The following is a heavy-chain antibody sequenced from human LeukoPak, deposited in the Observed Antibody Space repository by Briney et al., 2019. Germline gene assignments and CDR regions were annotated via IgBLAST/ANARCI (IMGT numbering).Heavy chain of an antibody. CDR3: ARRGRWWFDP. J-gene: IGHJ5*02. V-gene: IGHV4-4*09. CDR1: GGSISSYY. Sequence: SETLSLTCTVSGGSISSYYWSWIRQPPGKGLEWIGYIYTSGSTNYNPSLESRVTISVDTSKNQFSLKLSSVTAADTAVYYCARRGRWWFDPWGQGTLVTVSS. D-gene: IGHD4-23*01. CDR2: IYTSGST.